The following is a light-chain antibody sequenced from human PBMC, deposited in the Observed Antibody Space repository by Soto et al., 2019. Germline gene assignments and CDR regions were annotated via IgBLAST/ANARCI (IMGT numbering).Light chain of an antibody. V-gene: IGKV1-5*03. J-gene: IGKJ3*01. Sequence: DIQMTQSPSTLSASVGDRVTITCRASHSIRSYLAWYQQIPGKAPKFLIHRASYLESGVPSRFSGSGSETDFTLAIGSLQPEDSATYFCQQYYIYPPAFGPGTKVQIK. CDR3: QQYYIYPPA. CDR1: HSIRSY. CDR2: RAS.